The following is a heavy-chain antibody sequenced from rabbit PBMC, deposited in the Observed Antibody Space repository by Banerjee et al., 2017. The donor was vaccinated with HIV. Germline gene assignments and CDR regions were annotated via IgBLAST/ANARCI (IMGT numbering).Heavy chain of an antibody. CDR3: ARGAYGYDYDYATFNL. CDR1: GIDFSSGYY. Sequence: QEQLVESGGGLVQPEGSLTLTCKASGIDFSSGYYMCWVRQAPGKGPEWIACIYNGDGSTYYASWAKGRFTISKTSSTTVTLQMTSLTAADTATYFCARGAYGYDYDYATFNLWGPGTLVTVS. V-gene: IGHV1S45*01. J-gene: IGHJ4*01. D-gene: IGHD6-1*01. CDR2: IYNGDGST.